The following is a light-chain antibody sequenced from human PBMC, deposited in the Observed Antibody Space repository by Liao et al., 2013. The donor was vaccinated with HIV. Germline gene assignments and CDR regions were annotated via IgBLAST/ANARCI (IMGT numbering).Light chain of an antibody. J-gene: IGLJ1*01. CDR2: YDS. Sequence: SYELTQPPSVSVAPGKTANITCGGNNVGSKSVHWYQQKPGQAPVLVIYYDSDRPFAIPGRFSGSNSGNTATLTISRVEAGDEADYYCQVWDSNFYVFGTGTKVTVL. CDR3: QVWDSNFYV. V-gene: IGLV3-21*01. CDR1: NVGSKS.